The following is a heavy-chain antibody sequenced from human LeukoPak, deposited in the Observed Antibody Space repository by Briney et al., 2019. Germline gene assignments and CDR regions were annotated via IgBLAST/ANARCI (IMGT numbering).Heavy chain of an antibody. Sequence: SETLSLTCTVSGGSISTFYWSRLRQPPGKGLEWIGYIYYSGSTNYNPSLKSRVTISVDTSKNQFSLKLSSVTAADTAVYYCARVDYYDSSGYYQVFDYWGQGTLVTVSS. CDR1: GGSISTFY. CDR3: ARVDYYDSSGYYQVFDY. D-gene: IGHD3-22*01. V-gene: IGHV4-59*01. J-gene: IGHJ4*02. CDR2: IYYSGST.